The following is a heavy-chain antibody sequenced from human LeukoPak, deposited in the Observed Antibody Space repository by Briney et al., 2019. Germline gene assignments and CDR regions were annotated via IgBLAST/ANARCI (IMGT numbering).Heavy chain of an antibody. D-gene: IGHD1-26*01. CDR2: ISWNSGSI. CDR1: GFTFDDYA. CDR3: AKDTYREWGSNSGFDY. Sequence: GGSLRLSCTASGFTFDDYAMHWVRQAPGKGLEWVSGISWNSGSIGYADSVKGRFTISRDNAKNSLYLQMNSLRAEDTALYYYAKDTYREWGSNSGFDYWGQGTLVTVSS. J-gene: IGHJ4*02. V-gene: IGHV3-9*01.